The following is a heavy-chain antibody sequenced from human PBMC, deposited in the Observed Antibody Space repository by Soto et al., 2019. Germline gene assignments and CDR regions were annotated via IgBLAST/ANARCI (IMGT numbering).Heavy chain of an antibody. CDR2: IHHSGST. J-gene: IGHJ4*02. Sequence: QVQLQESGPGLVMPSGTLSLICAVSGGFINSSYWWSWVRQTPGKGLEWIGEIHHSGSTNYNPSLKSRVTISVDKSKNQFSLRLTSVTAADTAVYYCAREWLDNYEMGLFDYWGQGSLVTVSS. CDR1: GGFINSSYW. CDR3: AREWLDNYEMGLFDY. D-gene: IGHD3-22*01. V-gene: IGHV4-4*02.